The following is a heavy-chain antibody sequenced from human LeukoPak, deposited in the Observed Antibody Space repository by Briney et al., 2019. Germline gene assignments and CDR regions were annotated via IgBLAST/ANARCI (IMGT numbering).Heavy chain of an antibody. CDR1: GFTFSSYG. CDR3: AKGVSSSWVLSYFDY. D-gene: IGHD6-13*01. V-gene: IGHV3-23*01. J-gene: IGHJ4*02. Sequence: GGSLRLSCAASGFTFSSYGMSWVRQAPGKGLGWVSAISGSGGNTYYADSVKGRFTISRDNSKNTLYLQMNSLRAEDTAVYYCAKGVSSSWVLSYFDYWGQGTLVTVSS. CDR2: ISGSGGNT.